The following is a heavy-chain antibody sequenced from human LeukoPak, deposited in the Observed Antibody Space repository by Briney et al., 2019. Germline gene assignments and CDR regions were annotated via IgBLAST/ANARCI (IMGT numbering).Heavy chain of an antibody. J-gene: IGHJ5*02. CDR3: ARGLGSILTGYYPTVWFDP. V-gene: IGHV4-59*01. Sequence: SETLSLTCTVSGGSISSYYWSWIRQPPGKGLEWIGYIYYSGSTNYNPSLKSRVTISVDTSKNQFSLKLSSVTAADTAVYYCARGLGSILTGYYPTVWFDPWGQGTLVTVSS. CDR1: GGSISSYY. CDR2: IYYSGST. D-gene: IGHD3-9*01.